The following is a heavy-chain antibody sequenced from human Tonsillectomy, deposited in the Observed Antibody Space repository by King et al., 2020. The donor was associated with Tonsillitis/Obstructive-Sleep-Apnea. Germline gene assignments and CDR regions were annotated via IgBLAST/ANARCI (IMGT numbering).Heavy chain of an antibody. Sequence: VQLQQWGAGLLKPSETLSLTCAVYGGSFSGYYWSWIRQPPGKGLEWIAEINRSGSTNYNPSLKSRVTLSVDTPESQFSLTLSSVTAADTAMYYCARSYDYNNFVPPGNWCVPWGQGTLVTVSS. CDR3: ARSYDYNNFVPPGNWCVP. CDR2: INRSGST. D-gene: IGHD4-11*01. V-gene: IGHV4-34*01. J-gene: IGHJ5*02. CDR1: GGSFSGYY.